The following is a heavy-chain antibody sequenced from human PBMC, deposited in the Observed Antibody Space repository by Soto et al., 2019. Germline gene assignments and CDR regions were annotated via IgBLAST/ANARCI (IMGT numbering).Heavy chain of an antibody. Sequence: EVQLVESGGGLVQPGGSLRLSCAASGFTFSSYSMNWVRQAPGKGLEWVSYISSSSSTIYYADSVKGRFTISRDNAKNSLYLQMIRLRDGYTAVYYCAGESNYYDSLNWFDPWGQGTLVTVSS. CDR2: ISSSSSTI. CDR1: GFTFSSYS. V-gene: IGHV3-48*02. CDR3: AGESNYYDSLNWFDP. D-gene: IGHD3-22*01. J-gene: IGHJ5*02.